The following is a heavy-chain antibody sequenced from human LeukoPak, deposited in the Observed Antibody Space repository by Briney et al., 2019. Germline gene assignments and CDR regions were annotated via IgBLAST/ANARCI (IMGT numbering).Heavy chain of an antibody. CDR3: ALEGIAVAGTGY. Sequence: SETLSPTCTVSGGSISSYYWSWIRQPPGKGLEWIGSIYYSGSTYYNPSLKSRVTISVDTSKNQFSLKLSSVTAADTAVYYCALEGIAVAGTGYWGQGTLVTVSS. J-gene: IGHJ4*02. CDR1: GGSISSYY. D-gene: IGHD6-19*01. V-gene: IGHV4-59*05. CDR2: IYYSGST.